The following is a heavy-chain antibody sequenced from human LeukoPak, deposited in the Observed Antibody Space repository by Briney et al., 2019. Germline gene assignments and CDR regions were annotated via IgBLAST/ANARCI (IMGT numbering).Heavy chain of an antibody. CDR1: GFTFSSYA. D-gene: IGHD3-10*01. CDR2: IRYDGSNK. CDR3: ARPYYYSSGSLPY. Sequence: GGSLRLSCAASGFTFSSYAMSWVRQAPGKGLEWVAFIRYDGSNKYYADSVKGRFTISRDNSKNTLYLQMNSLRAEDTAVYYCARPYYYSSGSLPYWGQGTLVTVSS. V-gene: IGHV3-33*08. J-gene: IGHJ4*02.